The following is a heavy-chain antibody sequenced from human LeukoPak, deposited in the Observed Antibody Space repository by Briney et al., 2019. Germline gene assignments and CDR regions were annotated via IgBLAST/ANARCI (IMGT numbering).Heavy chain of an antibody. J-gene: IGHJ6*03. CDR2: IYHSGST. Sequence: SETLSLTCTVSGYSISSGYYWGWIRQPPGKGLEWIGSIYHSGSTYYNPSLKSRVTISVDTSKNQFSLKLSSVTAADTAVYYCARAEPGYSSSWYVNYYYMDVWGKGTTVTVSS. V-gene: IGHV4-38-2*02. CDR3: ARAEPGYSSSWYVNYYYMDV. D-gene: IGHD6-13*01. CDR1: GYSISSGYY.